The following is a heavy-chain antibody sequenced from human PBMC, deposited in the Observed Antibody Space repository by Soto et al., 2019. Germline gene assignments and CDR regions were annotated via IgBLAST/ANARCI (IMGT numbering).Heavy chain of an antibody. CDR3: ARDSLAVAGQRFDY. V-gene: IGHV1-2*02. CDR1: GYTFTGYY. Sequence: ASVKVSCKASGYTFTGYYMHWVRQAPGQGLEWMGWINPNSGGTNYAQKFQGRVTMTRDTSISTAYMELSRLRSDDTAVYYCARDSLAVAGQRFDYWGQGTLVTVSS. CDR2: INPNSGGT. J-gene: IGHJ4*02. D-gene: IGHD6-19*01.